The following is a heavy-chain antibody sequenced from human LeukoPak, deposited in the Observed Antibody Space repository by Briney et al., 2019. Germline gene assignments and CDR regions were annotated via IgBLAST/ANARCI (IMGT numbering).Heavy chain of an antibody. CDR3: AKSFSETERATITAY. D-gene: IGHD5-24*01. V-gene: IGHV4-59*01. Sequence: SETLSLTCTVSGGSISSYYWSWIRQPPGKGLEYIGYIYNSGTTNYNPSLKSRVTISVDTSKNQFSLKLSSVTAADTAIYYCAKSFSETERATITAYWGQGTLVTVSS. CDR2: IYNSGTT. J-gene: IGHJ4*02. CDR1: GGSISSYY.